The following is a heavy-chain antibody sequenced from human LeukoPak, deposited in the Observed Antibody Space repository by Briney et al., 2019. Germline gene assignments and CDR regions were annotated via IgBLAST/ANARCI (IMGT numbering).Heavy chain of an antibody. Sequence: PGESLRLSCAAPGFTFSDYWMHWVRQAPGKGPAWVSRINPDGTSTSYADSVKGRFTISRDNAKNTLYLQISSVRAEDTAVYYCARDMWGTCDYWGQGTLVTVSS. V-gene: IGHV3-74*01. J-gene: IGHJ4*02. CDR3: ARDMWGTCDY. D-gene: IGHD1-14*01. CDR1: GFTFSDYW. CDR2: INPDGTST.